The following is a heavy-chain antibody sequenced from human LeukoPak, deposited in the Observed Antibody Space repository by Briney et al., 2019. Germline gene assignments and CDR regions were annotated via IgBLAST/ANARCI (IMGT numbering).Heavy chain of an antibody. V-gene: IGHV3-72*01. D-gene: IGHD6-13*01. Sequence: PGGSLRLACAASGFTFSDHYMDWVRQAPGKGLEWVGRTRNKANSYTTEYAASVEGRFTISRDDSKNSLYLQMNSLKTEDTAVYYCARGWYDYFDYWGQGTLVTVSS. CDR2: TRNKANSYTT. CDR3: ARGWYDYFDY. J-gene: IGHJ4*02. CDR1: GFTFSDHY.